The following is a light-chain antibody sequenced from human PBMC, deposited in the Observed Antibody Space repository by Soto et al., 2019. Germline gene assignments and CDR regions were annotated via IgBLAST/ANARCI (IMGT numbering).Light chain of an antibody. V-gene: IGKV2-28*01. Sequence: DIVMTQSPLSLPVTPGEPASISCRSSQSLLHSNGYNYLDWYLQKPGQSPQLLIYLGSNRASGVPDRFDGSGSGTDFTLKISRVEAEDVWVYYCMQALQTPTFGQGTKLEIK. J-gene: IGKJ2*01. CDR1: QSLLHSNGYNY. CDR3: MQALQTPT. CDR2: LGS.